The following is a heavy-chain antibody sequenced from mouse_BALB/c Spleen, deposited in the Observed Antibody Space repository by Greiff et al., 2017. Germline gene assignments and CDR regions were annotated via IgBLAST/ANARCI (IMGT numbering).Heavy chain of an antibody. V-gene: IGHV1-7*01. Sequence: VQLQQSGAELAKPGASVKMSCKASGYTFTSYWMHWVKQRPGQGLEWIGYINPSTGYTEYNQKFKDKATLTGDKSSSTAYMQLSSLTSEDSAVYYCARGYDPAWFAYWGQGTLVTVSA. J-gene: IGHJ3*01. CDR1: GYTFTSYW. CDR3: ARGYDPAWFAY. CDR2: INPSTGYT. D-gene: IGHD2-3*01.